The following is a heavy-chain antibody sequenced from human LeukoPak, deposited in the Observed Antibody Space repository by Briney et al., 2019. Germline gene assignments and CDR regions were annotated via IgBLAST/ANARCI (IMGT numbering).Heavy chain of an antibody. J-gene: IGHJ4*02. V-gene: IGHV3-7*01. D-gene: IGHD3-10*01. Sequence: GGSLRLSCVASGFSFSSSYMSWVRQAPGKGLEWVANIKQDGNEKHYVDSVKGRFTISRDNAKSSLYLQMNSLRADDTSVYYCARDPRGSEYSHFDSWGQGTLVTVSS. CDR3: ARDPRGSEYSHFDS. CDR2: IKQDGNEK. CDR1: GFSFSSSY.